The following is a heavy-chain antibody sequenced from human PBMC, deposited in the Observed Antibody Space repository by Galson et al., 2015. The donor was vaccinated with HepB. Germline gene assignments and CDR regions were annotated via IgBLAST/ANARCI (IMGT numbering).Heavy chain of an antibody. V-gene: IGHV3-30-3*01. CDR2: ISYDGSNK. D-gene: IGHD2-15*01. CDR3: ARERGGAGYCSGGSCYFSGAFDI. J-gene: IGHJ3*02. Sequence: SLRLSCAASGFTFSSYAMHWVRQAPGKGLEWVAVISYDGSNKYYADSVKGRFTISRDNSKNTLYLQMNSLRAEDAAVYYCARERGGAGYCSGGSCYFSGAFDIWGQGTMVTVSS. CDR1: GFTFSSYA.